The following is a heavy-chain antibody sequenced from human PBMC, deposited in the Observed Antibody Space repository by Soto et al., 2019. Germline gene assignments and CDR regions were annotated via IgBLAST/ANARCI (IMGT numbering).Heavy chain of an antibody. CDR1: GFTFSSYG. CDR3: AKLLSAGTAPTSGYYYYGMDV. Sequence: GGSLRLSCAASGFTFSSYGMHWVRQAPGKGLEWVAVISYDGSNKYYADSVKGRFTISRDNSKNTLYLQMNSLRAEDTAVYYCAKLLSAGTAPTSGYYYYGMDVWGQGTTVTVSS. D-gene: IGHD1-26*01. CDR2: ISYDGSNK. J-gene: IGHJ6*02. V-gene: IGHV3-30*18.